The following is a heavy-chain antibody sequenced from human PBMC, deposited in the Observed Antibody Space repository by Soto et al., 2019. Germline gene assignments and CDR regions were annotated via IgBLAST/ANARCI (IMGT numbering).Heavy chain of an antibody. Sequence: GGSLRLSCAAAGFTGSSNFMNWVRQAPGKGLEWVYVIYSAGTTYYADSVKGRFTISRDNSKNTVYLQMNRLRAEDPAMSYCARDLNYDWGSYEVMDFSAQGPTVTVSS. D-gene: IGHD3-10*01. CDR3: ARDLNYDWGSYEVMDF. CDR1: GFTGSSNF. V-gene: IGHV3-53*01. CDR2: IYSAGTT. J-gene: IGHJ6*02.